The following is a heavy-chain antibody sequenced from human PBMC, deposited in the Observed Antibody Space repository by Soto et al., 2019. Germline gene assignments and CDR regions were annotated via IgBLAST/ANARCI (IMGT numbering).Heavy chain of an antibody. CDR3: AQTTPSIHWFDP. CDR2: ISAGGGNT. Sequence: EVQLLESGGGLVQPGGSLRLSCAASGFTFSSYAMSWVRQAPGKGLEWVSAISAGGGNTYYRDSVKGGFTISRDNSKNTLYLQMNSLRAEDTAVYFCAQTTPSIHWFDPWGQGTLVTVSS. J-gene: IGHJ5*02. CDR1: GFTFSSYA. D-gene: IGHD1-1*01. V-gene: IGHV3-23*01.